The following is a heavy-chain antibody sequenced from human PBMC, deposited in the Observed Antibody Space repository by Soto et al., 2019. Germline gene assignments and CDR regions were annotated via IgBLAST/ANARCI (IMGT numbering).Heavy chain of an antibody. CDR2: IRSKAYGGTT. CDR1: GFTFGDYA. J-gene: IGHJ4*02. Sequence: GGSLRLSCTASGFTFGDYAMSWVRQAPGKGLEWVGFIRSKAYGGTTGYAASVKGRFTISRDDSKSIAYLQMNSLKTEDTAVYYCTVDSSSKGGDYWGQGTLVTVSS. V-gene: IGHV3-49*04. D-gene: IGHD6-6*01. CDR3: TVDSSSKGGDY.